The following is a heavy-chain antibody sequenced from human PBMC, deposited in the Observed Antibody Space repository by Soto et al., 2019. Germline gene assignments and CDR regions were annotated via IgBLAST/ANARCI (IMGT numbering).Heavy chain of an antibody. Sequence: QVQLVQSGAEVKKPGASVKVSCKASGYTFTSHDINWVRQATGQGLEWMGWMNPNRGNTGYAQKFQGRVTMTRSTSISTAYMELSNLRSGDTAVYYCVRGYPYSSGPWGQGTLVTVSS. CDR1: GYTFTSHD. J-gene: IGHJ5*02. V-gene: IGHV1-8*01. D-gene: IGHD3-22*01. CDR2: MNPNRGNT. CDR3: VRGYPYSSGP.